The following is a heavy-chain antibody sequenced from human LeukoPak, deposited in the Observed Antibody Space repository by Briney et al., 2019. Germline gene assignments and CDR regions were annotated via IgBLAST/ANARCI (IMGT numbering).Heavy chain of an antibody. CDR3: ARYSSGWYYFDY. D-gene: IGHD6-19*01. CDR2: ISYDGSNK. V-gene: IGHV3-30*04. Sequence: GGSLRLSCAASGFTFSSYAMHWVRQAPGEGLEWVAVISYDGSNKYYADSVKGRFTISRDNSKNTLYLQMNSLRAEDTAVYYCARYSSGWYYFDYWGQGTLVTVSS. J-gene: IGHJ4*02. CDR1: GFTFSSYA.